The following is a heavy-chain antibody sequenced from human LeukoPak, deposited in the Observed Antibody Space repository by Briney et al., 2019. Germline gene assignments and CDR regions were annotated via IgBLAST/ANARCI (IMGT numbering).Heavy chain of an antibody. CDR1: GFTFDNYA. V-gene: IGHV3-23*01. J-gene: IGHJ4*02. Sequence: GGSLRLSCAASGFTFDNYAMTWVRQAPGKGLEWVSSISASAPDTYHADSVKGRFTIFRDSSRNTLYLQMHSLRTDDTAVYYCAKSYSSVYSSGDYWGQGTLVTASS. CDR2: ISASAPDT. D-gene: IGHD5/OR15-5a*01. CDR3: AKSYSSVYSSGDY.